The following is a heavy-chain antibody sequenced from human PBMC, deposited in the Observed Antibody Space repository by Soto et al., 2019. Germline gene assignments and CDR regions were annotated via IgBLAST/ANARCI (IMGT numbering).Heavy chain of an antibody. CDR3: ARVLEEDIVLVPAAQTASFDY. J-gene: IGHJ4*02. V-gene: IGHV3-7*01. CDR1: GFTFSSYW. CDR2: IKQDGSEK. Sequence: GGSLRLSCAASGFTFSSYWMSWVRQAPGKGLEWVANIKQDGSEKYYVDSVKGRFTISRDNAKNSLYLQMNSLRAEDTAVYYCARVLEEDIVLVPAAQTASFDYWGQGTLVTVSS. D-gene: IGHD2-2*01.